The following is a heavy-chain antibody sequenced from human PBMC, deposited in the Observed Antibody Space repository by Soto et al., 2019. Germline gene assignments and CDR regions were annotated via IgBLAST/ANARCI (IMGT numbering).Heavy chain of an antibody. Sequence: SVKVSCKASGVTFSSYAISWVRQAPGQGLEWMGGIIPIFGTANYAQKFQGRVTITADESTSTAYMELSSLRSEDTAVYYCARGYYDSSGYPLWGQGTLVTVSS. CDR2: IIPIFGTA. CDR3: ARGYYDSSGYPL. D-gene: IGHD3-22*01. J-gene: IGHJ4*02. V-gene: IGHV1-69*13. CDR1: GVTFSSYA.